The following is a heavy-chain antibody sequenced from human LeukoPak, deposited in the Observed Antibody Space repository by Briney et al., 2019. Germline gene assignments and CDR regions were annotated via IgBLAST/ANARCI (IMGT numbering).Heavy chain of an antibody. Sequence: GGSLRLSRAASGITFGNNWMHWVRQGPGKGLVWISRINSDGGGAIYADSVKGRFTVSRDNAKNTLYLQMNSLRAEDTAVYCCARDVPHNWFDTWGQGTLVTVSS. V-gene: IGHV3-74*01. CDR1: GITFGNNW. CDR2: INSDGGGA. CDR3: ARDVPHNWFDT. J-gene: IGHJ5*02.